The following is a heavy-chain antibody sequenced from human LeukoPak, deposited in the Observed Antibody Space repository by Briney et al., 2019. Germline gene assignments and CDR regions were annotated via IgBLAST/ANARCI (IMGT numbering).Heavy chain of an antibody. J-gene: IGHJ4*02. CDR1: GCTFTGYY. CDR2: ISAYNGNT. Sequence: GSVKDSCKPSGCTFTGYYMHWVRQAPRQGREWMGWISAYNGNTNYAQKLQGRVTMTTDTSTTTAYMELRSPRSDDTAVYYCARSSVRYCSSTSCSRTFDYWGQGTLVTVSS. D-gene: IGHD2-2*01. CDR3: ARSSVRYCSSTSCSRTFDY. V-gene: IGHV1-18*04.